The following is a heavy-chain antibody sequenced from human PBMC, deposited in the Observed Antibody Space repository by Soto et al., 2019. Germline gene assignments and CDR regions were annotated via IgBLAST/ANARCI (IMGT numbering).Heavy chain of an antibody. CDR1: GFTFSSYA. J-gene: IGHJ6*02. CDR2: ISYDGSNK. D-gene: IGHD6-13*01. Sequence: PGGCLRLSCAASGFTFSSYAMHWVRQAPGKGLEWVAVISYDGSNKYYADSVKGRFTISRDNSKNTLYLQMNSQRAEDTAVYYCAKDRKNYSSSWSYYYYYGMDVWGQGTTVTVS. CDR3: AKDRKNYSSSWSYYYYYGMDV. V-gene: IGHV3-30-3*01.